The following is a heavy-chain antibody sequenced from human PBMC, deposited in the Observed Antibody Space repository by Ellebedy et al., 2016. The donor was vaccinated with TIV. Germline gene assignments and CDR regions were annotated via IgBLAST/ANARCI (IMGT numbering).Heavy chain of an antibody. J-gene: IGHJ4*02. D-gene: IGHD2-2*01. Sequence: PGGSLRPSCAASGFTSSSHGMHWVRHVPGKGLEWVAVIWYDGSNDLYGDSVKGRFTISRDNSKNTLYLQMNSLRVEGTAVYYYARGVIQAAPFDYWGQGTLVTVSS. CDR3: ARGVIQAAPFDY. V-gene: IGHV3-33*01. CDR1: GFTSSSHG. CDR2: IWYDGSND.